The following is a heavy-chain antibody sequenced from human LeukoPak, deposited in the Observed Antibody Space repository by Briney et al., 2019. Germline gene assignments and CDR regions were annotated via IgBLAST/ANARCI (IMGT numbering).Heavy chain of an antibody. CDR1: GYTFTGYY. D-gene: IGHD1-26*01. CDR3: ARSRWNRSYLCLGY. Sequence: GASVKVSCKASGYTFTGYYMHWVRQAPGQGLEWMGWINPNSGGTNYAQKFQGRVTMTRDTSISTACMELSRLRSDDTAVYYCARSRWNRSYLCLGYWGQGTLVTVSS. CDR2: INPNSGGT. V-gene: IGHV1-2*02. J-gene: IGHJ4*02.